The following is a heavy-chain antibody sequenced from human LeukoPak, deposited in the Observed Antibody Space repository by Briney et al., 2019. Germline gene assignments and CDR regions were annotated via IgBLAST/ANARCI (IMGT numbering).Heavy chain of an antibody. V-gene: IGHV4-39*01. CDR1: GGSISSSSYY. CDR3: ARGGYSSIRVEAFDI. D-gene: IGHD6-13*01. Sequence: SETLSLTCTVSGGSISSSSYYWGWIRQPPGKGLEWIGSIYYSGSTYYNPSLKSRVTISVDTSKNQFSLKLSAVTAADTAVYYCARGGYSSIRVEAFDIWGQGTMVTVSS. J-gene: IGHJ3*02. CDR2: IYYSGST.